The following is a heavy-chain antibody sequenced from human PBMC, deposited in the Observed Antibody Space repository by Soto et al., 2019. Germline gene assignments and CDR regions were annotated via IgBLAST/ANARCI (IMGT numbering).Heavy chain of an antibody. J-gene: IGHJ3*02. CDR2: IYHGGST. Sequence: QVQLQESGPGLVKPSGSLSLTCTVTSGSISSNNWWSWVRQSPGKGLEWIGEIYHGGSTNYNPSLMRRPMISLDGSRSQFSLSLTSVTAAETAVHYCAAERGSMTVRGAFGILGEGILFTVSS. V-gene: IGHV4-4*02. CDR1: SGSISSNNW. D-gene: IGHD3-10*01. CDR3: AAERGSMTVRGAFGI.